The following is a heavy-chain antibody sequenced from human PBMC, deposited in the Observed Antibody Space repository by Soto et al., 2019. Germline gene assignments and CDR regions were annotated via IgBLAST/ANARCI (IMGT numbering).Heavy chain of an antibody. V-gene: IGHV1-69*13. CDR2: IIPIFGTA. J-gene: IGHJ6*02. Sequence: SVNVSCKASGGTFSSYAISWVRQAPGQGLEWMGGIIPIFGTANYAQKFQGRVTITADESTSTAYMELSSLRSEDTAVYYCARDSGKNIVVVPAAMWGGMDVWGQGTTVTVSS. CDR3: ARDSGKNIVVVPAAMWGGMDV. CDR1: GGTFSSYA. D-gene: IGHD2-2*01.